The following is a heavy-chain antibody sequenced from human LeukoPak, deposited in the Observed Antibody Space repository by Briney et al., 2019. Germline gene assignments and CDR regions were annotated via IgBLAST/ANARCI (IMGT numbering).Heavy chain of an antibody. CDR1: GFTVSSYW. CDR3: ARAYYYDSSGYYHFDY. D-gene: IGHD3-22*01. Sequence: GGSLRLSCAASGFTVSSYWMHWVRQAPGKGLVWVSRINSDGSSTSYADSVKGRFTISRDNAKNTLYLQMNSLRAEDTAVYYCARAYYYDSSGYYHFDYWGQGTLVTVSS. J-gene: IGHJ4*02. V-gene: IGHV3-74*01. CDR2: INSDGSST.